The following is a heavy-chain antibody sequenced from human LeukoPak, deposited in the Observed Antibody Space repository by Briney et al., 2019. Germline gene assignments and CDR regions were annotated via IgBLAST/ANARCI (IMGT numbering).Heavy chain of an antibody. D-gene: IGHD3-10*01. CDR2: IYTSGST. CDR1: GGSISSGSYY. V-gene: IGHV4-61*02. Sequence: SQTLSLTCTVSGGSISSGSYYWSWIRQPAGKGLEWIGRIYTSGSTNYNPSLKSRVTMSVDTSKNQFSLKLSSVTAADTAVYYCARVTGTTMVREYWFDPWGQGTLVTVSS. CDR3: ARVTGTTMVREYWFDP. J-gene: IGHJ5*02.